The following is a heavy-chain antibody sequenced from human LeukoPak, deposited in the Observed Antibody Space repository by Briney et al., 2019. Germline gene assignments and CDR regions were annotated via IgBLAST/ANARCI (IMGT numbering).Heavy chain of an antibody. V-gene: IGHV4-61*02. Sequence: SETLSLTCTVSGGSISSGSYYWSWIRQPAGKGLEWIGRIYTSGSTTYNPSLKSRVTISIDTSKNQLSLKVSSVTAADTAVYFCARGGPFTANPYYDSSGYSDYWGQGTLVTVSS. CDR3: ARGGPFTANPYYDSSGYSDY. CDR2: IYTSGST. J-gene: IGHJ4*02. CDR1: GGSISSGSYY. D-gene: IGHD3-22*01.